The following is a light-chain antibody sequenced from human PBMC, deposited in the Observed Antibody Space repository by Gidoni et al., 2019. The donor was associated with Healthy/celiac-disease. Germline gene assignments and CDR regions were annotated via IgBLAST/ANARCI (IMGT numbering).Light chain of an antibody. Sequence: QSVLTQPPSASGTTGQRVTISCSGSSSNIGSKYVYWYQQLPGTAPKLHIYRNNQRPSGGPARFSGHKSGNSASLAISGLRSEDEADYYCAAWDDSLSGPDVFGTGTKVTVL. CDR2: RNN. J-gene: IGLJ1*01. CDR3: AAWDDSLSGPDV. CDR1: SSNIGSKY. V-gene: IGLV1-47*01.